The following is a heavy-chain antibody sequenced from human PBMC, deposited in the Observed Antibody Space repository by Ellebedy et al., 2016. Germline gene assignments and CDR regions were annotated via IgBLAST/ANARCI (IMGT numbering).Heavy chain of an antibody. CDR3: ASGYCSGGSCRYYYYYGMDA. D-gene: IGHD2-15*01. CDR1: GYTFTGYY. J-gene: IGHJ6*02. Sequence: ASVKVSCXASGYTFTGYYMHWVRQAPGQGLEWTGWINPNSGGTNYAQKFQGRVTMTRDTSISTAYMELSRLRSDDTAVYYCASGYCSGGSCRYYYYYGMDAWGQGTTVTVSS. V-gene: IGHV1-2*02. CDR2: INPNSGGT.